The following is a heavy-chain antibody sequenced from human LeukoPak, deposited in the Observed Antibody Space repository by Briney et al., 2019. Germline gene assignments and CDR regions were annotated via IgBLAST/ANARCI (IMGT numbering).Heavy chain of an antibody. J-gene: IGHJ4*02. V-gene: IGHV3-23*01. CDR3: ARGDGYNFFDY. CDR1: GFTFNNYA. Sequence: GGSLRLSCAASGFTFNNYAMSWVRQAPGKGLEWVSAISGSGGSTYYADSVKGRFTISRDNSENTLYLQMKSLRAEDTAVYYCARGDGYNFFDYWGQGTLVTVSS. CDR2: ISGSGGST. D-gene: IGHD5-24*01.